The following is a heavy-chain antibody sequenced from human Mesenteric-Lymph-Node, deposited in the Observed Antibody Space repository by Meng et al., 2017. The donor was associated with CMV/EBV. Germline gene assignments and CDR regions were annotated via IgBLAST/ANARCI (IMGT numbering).Heavy chain of an antibody. D-gene: IGHD3-22*01. J-gene: IGHJ4*02. CDR3: ASHPKTNPYYFDDTGYLDY. CDR1: GGSISNSNYY. V-gene: IGHV4-39*01. CDR2: IHYSGRT. Sequence: SETLSLTCTVSGGSISNSNYYWGWIRQPPGKGLEWIGSIHYSGRTYYNPSLKSRVTISVETSKNQFSLKLSSVTAADTTVYYCASHPKTNPYYFDDTGYLDYWGQGTLVTVSS.